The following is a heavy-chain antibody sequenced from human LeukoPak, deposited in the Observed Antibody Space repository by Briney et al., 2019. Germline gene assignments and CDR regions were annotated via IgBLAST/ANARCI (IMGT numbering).Heavy chain of an antibody. V-gene: IGHV4-59*01. D-gene: IGHD6-19*01. CDR2: IYYSGST. J-gene: IGHJ4*02. CDR1: GGSISSYY. CDR3: ASGGTGIAVAGNPSSDLPFDY. Sequence: SSETLSLTCTVSGGSISSYYWSWIRQPPGKGLEWIGYIYYSGSTNYNPSLKSRVTISVDTSKNQFSLKLSSVTAADTAVYYCASGGTGIAVAGNPSSDLPFDYWGQGTLVTVSS.